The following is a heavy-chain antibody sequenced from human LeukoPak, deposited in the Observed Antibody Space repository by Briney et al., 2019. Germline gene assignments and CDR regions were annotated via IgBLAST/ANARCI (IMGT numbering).Heavy chain of an antibody. V-gene: IGHV1-2*02. D-gene: IGHD6-6*01. CDR3: ARDLVPGRVSGFDP. CDR2: INPNSGGT. CDR1: AYTFTAYS. J-gene: IGHJ5*02. Sequence: ASVKVSCKASAYTFTAYSMHWVRQAPGQGLEWMGWINPNSGGTNYAQKFQGRVTMTRDTSISTAYMELSRLRSDDTAVYYCARDLVPGRVSGFDPWGQGTLVTVSS.